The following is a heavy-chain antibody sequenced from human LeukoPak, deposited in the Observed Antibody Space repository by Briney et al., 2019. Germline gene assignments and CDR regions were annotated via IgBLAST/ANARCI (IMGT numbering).Heavy chain of an antibody. CDR2: IYYSGST. D-gene: IGHD5-12*01. Sequence: SETLSLTCIVSGGSISNYYWSWIRQPPGKGLEWIGYIYYSGSTNYNPSLKSRVTISVDTSKNQFSLKLSSVTAADTAVYYCARAAAIRGYSGYDYVSWFDPWGQGTLVTVSS. J-gene: IGHJ5*02. V-gene: IGHV4-59*01. CDR1: GGSISNYY. CDR3: ARAAAIRGYSGYDYVSWFDP.